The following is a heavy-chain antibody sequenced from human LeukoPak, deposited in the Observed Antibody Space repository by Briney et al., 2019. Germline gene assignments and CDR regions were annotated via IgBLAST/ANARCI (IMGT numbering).Heavy chain of an antibody. CDR2: IYYSGST. Sequence: ASETLSLTCTVSGGSISSSSYYWGWIRQPPGKGLEWIGSIYYSGSTYYNPSLKSRVTISVDTSKNQFSLKLSSVTAADTAVYYCARGGGLWFVDYWGQGTLVTVSS. CDR3: ARGGGLWFVDY. CDR1: GGSISSSSYY. V-gene: IGHV4-39*01. D-gene: IGHD3-10*01. J-gene: IGHJ4*02.